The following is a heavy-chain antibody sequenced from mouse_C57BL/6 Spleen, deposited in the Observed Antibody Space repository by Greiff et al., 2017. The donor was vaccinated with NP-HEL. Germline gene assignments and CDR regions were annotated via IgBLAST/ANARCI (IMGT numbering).Heavy chain of an antibody. CDR1: GYTFTSYD. V-gene: IGHV1-85*01. D-gene: IGHD2-1*01. J-gene: IGHJ3*01. CDR2: IYPRDGST. Sequence: QVQLKESGPELVKPGASVKLSCKASGYTFTSYDINWVKQRPGQGLEWIGWIYPRDGSTKYNEKFKGKATLTVDTSSSTAYMELHSLTSEDSAVYFCAREGFYGNHPFAYWGQGTLVTVSA. CDR3: AREGFYGNHPFAY.